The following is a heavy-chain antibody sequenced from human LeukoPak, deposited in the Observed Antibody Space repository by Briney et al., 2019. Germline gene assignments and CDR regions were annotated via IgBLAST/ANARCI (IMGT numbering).Heavy chain of an antibody. V-gene: IGHV3-7*01. Sequence: PGGSLRLSCAASGFTFSSYWMSWVRQAPGKGLEWVANIKQDGSEKYYVDSVKGRFTISRDNAKNSLYLQMNSLRAEDTAVYYCARDQGITHETYYYYYMDVWGKGTTVTISS. J-gene: IGHJ6*03. D-gene: IGHD3-10*01. CDR1: GFTFSSYW. CDR2: IKQDGSEK. CDR3: ARDQGITHETYYYYYMDV.